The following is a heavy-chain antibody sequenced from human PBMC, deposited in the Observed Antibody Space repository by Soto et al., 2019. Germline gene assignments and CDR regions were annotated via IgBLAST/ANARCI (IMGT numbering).Heavy chain of an antibody. D-gene: IGHD3-3*01. CDR1: GYTFTSYA. V-gene: IGHV1-3*01. Sequence: GASVKVSCEASGYTFTSYAMYCVRQAPGQRLEWMGWINAGNGNTKYSQKFQGRVTITRDTSASTAYMELSSLRSEDTAVYHCARVVLNYDVSPNRYFDYWGQGTLVTVSS. J-gene: IGHJ4*02. CDR3: ARVVLNYDVSPNRYFDY. CDR2: INAGNGNT.